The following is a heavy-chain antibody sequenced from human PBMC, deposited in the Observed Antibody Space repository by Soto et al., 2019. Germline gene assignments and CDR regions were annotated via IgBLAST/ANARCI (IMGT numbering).Heavy chain of an antibody. CDR1: VGSFSRDY. V-gene: IGHV4-34*01. Sequence: PSETLSLTCTVYVGSFSRDYWNWMRQPPGKGLEWIGEINHSGSTNYNPSLKSRVTISVDTSKNQFSLKLTSVTAADTAVYYCASVQLPATFYYYPMAVWGQGTTVTVSS. D-gene: IGHD1-7*01. CDR2: INHSGST. CDR3: ASVQLPATFYYYPMAV. J-gene: IGHJ6*02.